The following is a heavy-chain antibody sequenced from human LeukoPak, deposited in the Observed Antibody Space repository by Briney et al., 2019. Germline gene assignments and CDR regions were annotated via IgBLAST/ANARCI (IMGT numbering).Heavy chain of an antibody. V-gene: IGHV4-59*08. CDR2: IYYSGST. Sequence: PSETLSLTCTVSGDSISDYYWTWIRQPPGNGLEWIGYIYYSGSTNYNPSLKSRVTISLDTSKNQFSLKLSSVTAADTAVYYCARHIHNYDSSGYYYGGFDYWGQGTLVTVSS. J-gene: IGHJ4*02. D-gene: IGHD3-22*01. CDR1: GDSISDYY. CDR3: ARHIHNYDSSGYYYGGFDY.